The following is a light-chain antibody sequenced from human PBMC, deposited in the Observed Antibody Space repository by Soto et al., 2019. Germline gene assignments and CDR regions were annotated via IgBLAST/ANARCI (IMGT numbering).Light chain of an antibody. V-gene: IGKV2-28*01. J-gene: IGKJ1*01. CDR3: MQGVHTPPK. CDR2: LGS. CDR1: QSLLHSNGYNY. Sequence: DIVLTQSTLSLPVTPGEPASISCRSSQSLLHSNGYNYLDWYLQKPGQSPQLLIYLGSNRASGVTDRFRGTGSGTDFTLKISSVEAEDIRVYYCMQGVHTPPKFGQGTKVDIK.